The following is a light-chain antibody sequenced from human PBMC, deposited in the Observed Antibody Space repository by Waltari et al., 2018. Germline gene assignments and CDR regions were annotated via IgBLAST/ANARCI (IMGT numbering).Light chain of an antibody. Sequence: QSALTQPASVSGSPGQSITISCTGTSDDLGAYIYFTWYHQRPGKVPKLIIYDLTERPSGVSNRFSGSKSGSTASLTVSGLQAEDEGLFYCSAYTSRGTLKFGGGTRVTVL. CDR1: SDDLGAYIY. J-gene: IGLJ2*01. CDR2: DLT. V-gene: IGLV2-14*03. CDR3: SAYTSRGTLK.